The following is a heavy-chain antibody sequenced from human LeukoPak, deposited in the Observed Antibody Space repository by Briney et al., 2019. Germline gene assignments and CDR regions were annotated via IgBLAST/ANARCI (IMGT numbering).Heavy chain of an antibody. J-gene: IGHJ4*02. CDR3: AKEVLYSGYEPPDY. D-gene: IGHD5-12*01. V-gene: IGHV3-30*18. CDR1: GFTFSSYV. CDR2: ISYDGSNK. Sequence: SGRSLRLSCAASGFTFSSYVMHWVRQAPGKGLEWVAVISYDGSNKYYADSVKGRFTISRDNSKNTLYLQMNSLRAEDTAVYYCAKEVLYSGYEPPDYWGQGTLVTVSS.